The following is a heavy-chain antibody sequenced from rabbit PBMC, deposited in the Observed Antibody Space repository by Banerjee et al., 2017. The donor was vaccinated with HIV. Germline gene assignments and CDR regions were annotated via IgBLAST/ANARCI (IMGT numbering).Heavy chain of an antibody. D-gene: IGHD4-2*01. CDR3: ARGSAGGGDGLDL. CDR2: IYTSSGST. V-gene: IGHV1S40*01. J-gene: IGHJ4*01. Sequence: QSLEESGGDLVKPGASLTLTCTASRFSFSDSHYMCWVRQAPGKGLELIACIYTSSGSTYYASWAKGRFTISKASSTTVTLQMTSLTAADTATYFCARGSAGGGDGLDLWGPGTLVTVS. CDR1: RFSFSDSHY.